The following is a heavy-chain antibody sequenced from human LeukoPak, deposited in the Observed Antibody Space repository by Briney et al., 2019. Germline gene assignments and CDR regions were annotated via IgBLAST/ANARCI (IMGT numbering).Heavy chain of an antibody. CDR1: GGSLSSYY. CDR3: ARAVVGARGAFDI. V-gene: IGHV4-59*01. J-gene: IGHJ3*02. D-gene: IGHD1-26*01. Sequence: SETLSLTCTVSGGSLSSYYWSRIRQPPGKGLEWIGYIYYSGSTNYNPSLKSRVTISVDTSKNQFSLKLSSVTAADTAVYYCARAVVGARGAFDIWGQGTMVTVSS. CDR2: IYYSGST.